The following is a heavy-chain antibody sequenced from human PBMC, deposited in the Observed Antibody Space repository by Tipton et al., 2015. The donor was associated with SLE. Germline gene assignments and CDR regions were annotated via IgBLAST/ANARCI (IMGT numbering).Heavy chain of an antibody. D-gene: IGHD2-15*01. V-gene: IGHV3-21*04. CDR3: AKGEYCSGGSCHQFFQH. CDR2: ISSSSSYI. Sequence: SLRLSCAASGFTFSSYSMNWVRQAPGKGLEWVSSISSSSSYIYYADSVKGRFTISRDNAKNSLYLQMNSLRAEDTALYYCAKGEYCSGGSCHQFFQHWGQGTLVTVSS. J-gene: IGHJ1*01. CDR1: GFTFSSYS.